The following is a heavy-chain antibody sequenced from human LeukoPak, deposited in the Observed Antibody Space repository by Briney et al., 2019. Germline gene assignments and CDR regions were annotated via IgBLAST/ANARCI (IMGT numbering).Heavy chain of an antibody. CDR1: GYTFINYY. V-gene: IGHV1-46*01. CDR2: INPNGGST. CDR3: ARGRTISSSWYDAFDI. J-gene: IGHJ3*02. D-gene: IGHD6-13*01. Sequence: ASVKTSCKASGYTFINYYIHWVRQAPGQRIGWMGIINPNGGSTSYAQKFRGRVTMTRDMSTSTVFMELNSLRSEDTAVYYCARGRTISSSWYDAFDIWGQGTTVTVSS.